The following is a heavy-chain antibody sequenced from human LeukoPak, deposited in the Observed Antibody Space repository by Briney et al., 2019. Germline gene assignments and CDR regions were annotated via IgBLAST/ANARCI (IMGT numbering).Heavy chain of an antibody. CDR3: ACLSGGYSYGEPDY. V-gene: IGHV4-31*03. CDR1: GGSISSGGYY. D-gene: IGHD5-18*01. Sequence: PSQTLSVTCTVSGGSISSGGYYWRWIRQHPGKGLEWIGYIYYSGSTYYNPSLKSRVTISVDTPKNQFSLKLSSVTAADTAVYYCACLSGGYSYGEPDYWGQGTLVTVSS. J-gene: IGHJ4*02. CDR2: IYYSGST.